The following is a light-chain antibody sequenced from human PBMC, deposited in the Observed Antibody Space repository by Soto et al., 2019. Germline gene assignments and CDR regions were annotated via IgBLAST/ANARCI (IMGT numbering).Light chain of an antibody. J-gene: IGLJ1*01. CDR1: SSDVGGYNY. CDR3: SSCTSSSTLV. V-gene: IGLV2-14*01. Sequence: QSALTQPASVSVSPGQSITISCTGTSSDVGGYNYVSWYQQHPGKAPKLMIYEVSNRPSGVSNRFSGSKSGNTASLTISGLQAEDEADYYCSSCTSSSTLVFGTGTKVTVL. CDR2: EVS.